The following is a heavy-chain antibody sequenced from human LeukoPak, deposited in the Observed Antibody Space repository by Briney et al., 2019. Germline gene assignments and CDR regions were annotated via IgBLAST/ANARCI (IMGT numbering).Heavy chain of an antibody. D-gene: IGHD6-19*01. CDR2: IIPIFGTA. CDR3: ARTSIAVAGTFDY. V-gene: IGHV1-69*06. CDR1: GGTFSSYA. J-gene: IGHJ4*02. Sequence: SVKVSCKASGGTFSSYAISRVRQAPGQGLEWMGGIIPIFGTANYAQRFQGRVTITADKSTSTAYMELSSLRSEDTAVYYCARTSIAVAGTFDYWGQGTLVTVSS.